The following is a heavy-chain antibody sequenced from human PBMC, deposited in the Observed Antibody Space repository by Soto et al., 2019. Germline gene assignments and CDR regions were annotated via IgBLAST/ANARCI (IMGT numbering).Heavy chain of an antibody. V-gene: IGHV3-23*01. J-gene: IGHJ4*02. CDR1: GFTFSTYA. CDR3: AKGGGSCCFDN. CDR2: ISGSGGNST. D-gene: IGHD2-15*01. Sequence: EVQLLESGGGLVQPGGSLRLSCAASGFTFSTYAMSWVRQAPGKGLEWVSAISGSGGNSTFYGDSVKGRFTISRDKSKNTLYLQMNSLGAEDTAVYYCAKGGGSCCFDNWGQGTLVTVSS.